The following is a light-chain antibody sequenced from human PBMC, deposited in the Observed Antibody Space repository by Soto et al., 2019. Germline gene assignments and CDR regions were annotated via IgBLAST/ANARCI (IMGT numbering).Light chain of an antibody. J-gene: IGLJ2*01. CDR1: TSDVGGYNY. CDR3: SSYAGSKNFIL. V-gene: IGLV2-8*01. CDR2: EVN. Sequence: QSALTQPTSASGSPGQSVTISCTGTTSDVGGYNYVSWYQLHPGKVPKLIISEVNKRPSGVPDRFSGSKSGSTASLTVSGLQAEDEADYFCSSYAGSKNFILFGGGTQLTVL.